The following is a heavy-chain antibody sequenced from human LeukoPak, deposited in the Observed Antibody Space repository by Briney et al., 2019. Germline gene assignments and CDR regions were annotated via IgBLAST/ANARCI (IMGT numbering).Heavy chain of an antibody. CDR1: GFTFSNAW. V-gene: IGHV3-15*01. J-gene: IGHJ4*02. D-gene: IGHD3-22*01. CDR3: TTVGHSGYYDSNGYYYLDY. Sequence: GGSLRLFCAASGFTFSNAWMSWVRQAPGKGLEWVGRIKSNTDGGTTEYAAPVKGRFTISRDDSKNTLYLQMNNLKTEDTAVYYCTTVGHSGYYDSNGYYYLDYGGQGTLVTVSS. CDR2: IKSNTDGGTT.